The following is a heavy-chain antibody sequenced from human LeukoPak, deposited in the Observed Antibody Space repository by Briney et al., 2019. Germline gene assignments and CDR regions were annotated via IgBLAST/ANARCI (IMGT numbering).Heavy chain of an antibody. D-gene: IGHD2-2*01. V-gene: IGHV3-21*01. CDR2: ISSSSSYI. Sequence: GGSLRLSCAASGFTFSSYSMNWVRQAPGKGLEWVSSISSSSSYIYYADSVKGRFTISRDNAKNSLYLQMNSLRAEDTAVYYCAQDIVVVPAAPMGSWGQGTLVTVSS. CDR1: GFTFSSYS. J-gene: IGHJ4*02. CDR3: AQDIVVVPAAPMGS.